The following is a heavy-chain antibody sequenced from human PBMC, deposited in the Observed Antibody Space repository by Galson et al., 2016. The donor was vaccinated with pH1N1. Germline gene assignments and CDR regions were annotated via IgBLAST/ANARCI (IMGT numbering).Heavy chain of an antibody. V-gene: IGHV3-30*04. J-gene: IGHJ3*02. Sequence: SLRLSCAASGFTFSDNIMHWVRQAPGKALDWVAFAPFDGREEIYADSVKGRFTISRDDSTNTLYLQMSSLRAEDTAVYYYVSENSYETANENNYGTAFDIWGQGTMVIVSS. CDR2: APFDGREE. CDR3: VSENSYETANENNYGTAFDI. CDR1: GFTFSDNI. D-gene: IGHD2-21*02.